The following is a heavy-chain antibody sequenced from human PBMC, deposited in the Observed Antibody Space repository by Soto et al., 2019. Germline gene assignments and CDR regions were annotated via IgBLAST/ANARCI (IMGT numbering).Heavy chain of an antibody. CDR1: GFIFSSYS. CDR2: ISSSSSTI. D-gene: IGHD6-19*01. V-gene: IGHV3-48*01. CDR3: ARASSGWFPVDY. Sequence: EVQLVESGGGLVQPGGSLRLSCAASGFIFSSYSMNWVRQAPGKGLEWVSYISSSSSTIYYADSVKGRFTISRDNAKNSLYLQMNSLRAEDTAEYYCARASSGWFPVDYWGQGILVTVPS. J-gene: IGHJ4*02.